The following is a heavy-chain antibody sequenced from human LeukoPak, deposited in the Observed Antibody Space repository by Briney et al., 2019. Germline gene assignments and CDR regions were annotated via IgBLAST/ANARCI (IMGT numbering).Heavy chain of an antibody. CDR2: ISGSGDST. CDR3: AKFIGDFWTGYDY. J-gene: IGHJ4*02. CDR1: GFTFSSYA. V-gene: IGHV3-23*01. Sequence: GGSLRLSCAASGFTFSSYAMSWVRQAPGEGLEWVSAISGSGDSTKYADSVKGRFTISRDIPRNTLYLQMNSLRHEDTAVYHCAKFIGDFWTGYDYWGQGTLVTVSS. D-gene: IGHD3/OR15-3a*01.